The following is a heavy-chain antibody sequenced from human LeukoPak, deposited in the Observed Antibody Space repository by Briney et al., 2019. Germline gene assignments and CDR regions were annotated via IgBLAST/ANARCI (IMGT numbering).Heavy chain of an antibody. Sequence: PGGSLRLSCAASGFTFSSYGMHWVRQAPGKGLEWVAFIRYDGSNKYYADSVKGRFTISRDNSKNTLYLQMNSLRAEDTAVYYCAKDVELGLAYDFWSGSNLDYWGQGTLVTVSS. CDR2: IRYDGSNK. D-gene: IGHD3-3*01. J-gene: IGHJ4*02. CDR3: AKDVELGLAYDFWSGSNLDY. V-gene: IGHV3-30*02. CDR1: GFTFSSYG.